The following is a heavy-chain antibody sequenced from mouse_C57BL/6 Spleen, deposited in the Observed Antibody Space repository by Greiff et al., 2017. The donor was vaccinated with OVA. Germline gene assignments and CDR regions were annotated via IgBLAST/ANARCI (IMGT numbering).Heavy chain of an antibody. J-gene: IGHJ4*01. CDR2: IDPSDSYT. CDR1: GYTFTSYW. CDR3: ASRYYGSSYDAMDY. Sequence: QVQLQQPGAELVRPGTSVKLSCKASGYTFTSYWMHWVKQRPGQGLEWIGVIDPSDSYTNYNQKFKGKATLTVDTSSSTAYMQRSSLTSEDSAVYDCASRYYGSSYDAMDYWGQGTSVTVSS. V-gene: IGHV1-59*01. D-gene: IGHD1-1*01.